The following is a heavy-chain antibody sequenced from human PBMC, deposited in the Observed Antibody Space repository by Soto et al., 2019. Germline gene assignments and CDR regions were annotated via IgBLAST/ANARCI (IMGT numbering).Heavy chain of an antibody. D-gene: IGHD3-10*01. V-gene: IGHV4-4*07. CDR3: ARLGGSGSYPNWFDP. Sequence: PSETLSLTCTVSGGSISSYYWSWIRQPAGKGLEWIGRIYTSGSTNYNPSLKSRVTMSVDTSKNQFSLKLSSVTAADTAVYYCARLGGSGSYPNWFDPWGQGTLVTVPQ. CDR1: GGSISSYY. CDR2: IYTSGST. J-gene: IGHJ5*02.